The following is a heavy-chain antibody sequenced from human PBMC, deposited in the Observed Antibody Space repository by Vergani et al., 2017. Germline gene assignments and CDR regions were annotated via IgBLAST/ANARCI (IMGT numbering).Heavy chain of an antibody. CDR1: GGSISSYY. Sequence: QVQLQESGPGLVKPSETLSLTCTVSGGSISSYYWSWIRQPPGKGLERIGYIYYSGSTNYNPSLKSRITIAVDTSKNQFSLKLSSVTAADTAVYYCAREGPERGGDSRDYYYYGMDVWGQGTTVTVSS. V-gene: IGHV4-59*01. CDR3: AREGPERGGDSRDYYYYGMDV. D-gene: IGHD2-21*02. J-gene: IGHJ6*02. CDR2: IYYSGST.